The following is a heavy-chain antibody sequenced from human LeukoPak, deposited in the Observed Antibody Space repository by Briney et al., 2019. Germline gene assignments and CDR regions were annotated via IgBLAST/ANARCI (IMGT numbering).Heavy chain of an antibody. J-gene: IGHJ4*02. CDR3: ATYRQVLLPFES. D-gene: IGHD2-8*02. V-gene: IGHV3-30*04. Sequence: GGSLRLSCVVSGFTFSSYAMYWVRQAPGKGLEWVAVTSYDGSNKYYADSVRGRFTISRDNSKSTLSLQMNSLRAEDTAIYYCATYRQVLLPFESWGQGTLVTVSS. CDR1: GFTFSSYA. CDR2: TSYDGSNK.